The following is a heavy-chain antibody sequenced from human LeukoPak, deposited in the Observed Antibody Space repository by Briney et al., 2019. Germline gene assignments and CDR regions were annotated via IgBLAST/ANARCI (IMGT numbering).Heavy chain of an antibody. V-gene: IGHV3-74*01. CDR1: GFTFSSYW. Sequence: PGGSLRLSCAASGFTFSSYWMHWVRQAPGKGLVWVSRIYSDGNTTNYADSVKGRFTISRDNAKNTLYLQMNSLRAEDTAVYYCARDQGSTSRGIDYWGQGTPGHRLL. J-gene: IGHJ4*02. CDR3: ARDQGSTSRGIDY. CDR2: IYSDGNTT. D-gene: IGHD2-2*01.